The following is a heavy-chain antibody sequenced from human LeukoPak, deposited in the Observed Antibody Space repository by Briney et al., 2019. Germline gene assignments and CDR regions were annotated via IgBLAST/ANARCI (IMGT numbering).Heavy chain of an antibody. D-gene: IGHD1-14*01. Sequence: GGSLRLYCAGSGFTCGGYGMHWFRQTPGKGLEWVAVIAYDGSRAFYADSVKGRFTISRDNSKNTMSVQMDDLRAEDTAVYYCTRYNNDHFDYWGQGTLVTVSS. CDR1: GFTCGGYG. V-gene: IGHV3-33*01. CDR3: TRYNNDHFDY. J-gene: IGHJ4*02. CDR2: IAYDGSRA.